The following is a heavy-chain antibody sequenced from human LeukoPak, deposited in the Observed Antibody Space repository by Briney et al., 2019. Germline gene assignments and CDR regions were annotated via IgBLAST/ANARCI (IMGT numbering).Heavy chain of an antibody. D-gene: IGHD3-22*01. CDR2: IYYSGST. V-gene: IGHV4-39*07. CDR3: ARELIYYYDSSGYYYGFDY. CDR1: GGSISSSSYY. J-gene: IGHJ4*02. Sequence: SETLSLTCTVSGGSISSSSYYWGWIRQPPGKGLEWIGSIYYSGSTYYNPSLKSRVTISVDTSKNQFSLKLSSVTAADTAVYYCARELIYYYDSSGYYYGFDYWGQGTLVTVSS.